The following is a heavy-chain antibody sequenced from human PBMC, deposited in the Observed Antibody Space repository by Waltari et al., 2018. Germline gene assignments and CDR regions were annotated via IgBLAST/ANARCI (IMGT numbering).Heavy chain of an antibody. CDR3: ARDARATTLNAFDI. Sequence: QVQLVQSGPAVMKPGSSVKVSCKASGCPFSGYAISWVRQAAGQGLEGMGGIIPIFGSASYAQKSQGSVPVPTDESTSTGYRERGSLRTEDTAVYDCARDARATTLNAFDIWGQETMVTVSS. CDR1: GCPFSGYA. J-gene: IGHJ3*02. D-gene: IGHD1-26*01. V-gene: IGHV1-69*05. CDR2: IIPIFGSA.